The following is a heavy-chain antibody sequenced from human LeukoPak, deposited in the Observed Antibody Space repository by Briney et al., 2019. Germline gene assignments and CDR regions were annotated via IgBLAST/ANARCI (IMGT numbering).Heavy chain of an antibody. CDR1: GGSISRYY. J-gene: IGHJ4*02. CDR3: ARGKLYAAY. V-gene: IGHV4-59*12. D-gene: IGHD2-8*01. CDR2: ISYSGST. Sequence: SETLSLTCSVSGGSISRYYWSWIRQPPGKGLEWIGYISYSGSTNYNPSLKSRVAISVDTSKNQFSLKLSSVTAADTAVYYCARGKLYAAYWGQGTLVTVSS.